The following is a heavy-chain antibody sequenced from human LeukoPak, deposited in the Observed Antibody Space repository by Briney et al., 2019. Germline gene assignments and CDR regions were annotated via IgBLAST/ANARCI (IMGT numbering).Heavy chain of an antibody. Sequence: SETLSLTCTVSGGSISSGYWNWIRHPPRKGLEGIGYIYYIGSTNYNTSLKSRVTISVDTSKNQFSLKLSSVTAADTAVYYCARGLDSSSWYPNNWGQGTLVAVSS. V-gene: IGHV4-59*08. D-gene: IGHD6-13*01. CDR1: GGSISSGY. J-gene: IGHJ4*02. CDR2: IYYIGST. CDR3: ARGLDSSSWYPNN.